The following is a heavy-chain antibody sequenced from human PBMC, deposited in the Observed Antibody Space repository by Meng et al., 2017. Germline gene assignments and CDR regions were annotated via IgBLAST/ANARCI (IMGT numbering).Heavy chain of an antibody. CDR3: ARDTTAMVHYFDY. Sequence: SDPLSSTCTASGGSISSSSYYWCWIRQPPGKGLEWIGSIYYSGSTYYNPSLKSRVTISVDTSKNQFSLKLSSVTAADTAVYYCARDTTAMVHYFDYWGQGTLVTVSS. V-gene: IGHV4-39*07. CDR1: GGSISSSSYY. D-gene: IGHD5-18*01. J-gene: IGHJ4*02. CDR2: IYYSGST.